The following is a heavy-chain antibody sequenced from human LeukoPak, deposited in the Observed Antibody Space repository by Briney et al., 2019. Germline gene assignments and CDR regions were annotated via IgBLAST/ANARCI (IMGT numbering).Heavy chain of an antibody. CDR3: AKGRRDSSGWYFDY. Sequence: GGSLRLSCAASGFTFSSYGMHWVRQAPGKGLEWVAVIWYDGSNKYYADSVKGRFTISRDNSKNTLYLQMNSLRAEDTAVYYCAKGRRDSSGWYFDYWGQGTLVTVSS. CDR2: IWYDGSNK. J-gene: IGHJ4*02. V-gene: IGHV3-33*06. D-gene: IGHD6-19*01. CDR1: GFTFSSYG.